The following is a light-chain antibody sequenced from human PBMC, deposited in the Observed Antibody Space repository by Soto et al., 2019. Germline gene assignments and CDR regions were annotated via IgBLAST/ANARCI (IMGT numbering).Light chain of an antibody. CDR1: SSDVGAYDY. Sequence: QSVLTQPASVSGSPGQSITISCTGTSSDVGAYDYVSWYQQSPGKAPKVMIYEVNTRPSGVSDRFSGSKSGNTASLTISGLQAEDEADYYCTSYTTSSTYVFGTGTKVTVL. CDR2: EVN. J-gene: IGLJ1*01. V-gene: IGLV2-14*01. CDR3: TSYTTSSTYV.